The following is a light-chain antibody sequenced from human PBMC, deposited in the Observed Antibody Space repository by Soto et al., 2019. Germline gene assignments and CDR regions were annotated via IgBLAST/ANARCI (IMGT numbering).Light chain of an antibody. J-gene: IGLJ1*01. CDR3: YPWYSNSDTHYV. Sequence: QSALTQPASVSGSPGQSITISCTGTRSDIGASNYVSWYQQHPGQAPKLMISDVNNRPSVISDRYSGSNSGNTASLTISGLQAEDEADYYCYPWYSNSDTHYVFGNGTKVTV. CDR1: RSDIGASNY. V-gene: IGLV2-14*03. CDR2: DVN.